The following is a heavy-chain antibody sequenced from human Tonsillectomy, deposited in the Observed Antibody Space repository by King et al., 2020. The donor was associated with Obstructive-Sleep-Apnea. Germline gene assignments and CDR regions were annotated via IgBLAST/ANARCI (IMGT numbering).Heavy chain of an antibody. Sequence: VQLVESGGGVVQPGGSLRLSCAASGFTFSSYGMHWVRQAPGKGLEWVAYIQYDGINKYYADSVKGPITISRDNSKKTLDLQMNSLRAEDTAVYYCAKDLHVGGALGYYGMDVWGQGTTVTVSS. D-gene: IGHD2-21*01. CDR2: IQYDGINK. J-gene: IGHJ6*02. CDR1: GFTFSSYG. V-gene: IGHV3-30*02. CDR3: AKDLHVGGALGYYGMDV.